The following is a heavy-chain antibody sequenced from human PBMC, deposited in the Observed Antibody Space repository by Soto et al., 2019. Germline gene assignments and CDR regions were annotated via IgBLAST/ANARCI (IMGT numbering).Heavy chain of an antibody. Sequence: SETLSLTCTVPGGSISNYYWSWIRQPPGMKLEYIGYIYYSGSANYSPSLKSRVTMSVDTSKNQFSLKLSSVTAADTAVYYCATTYIYDSSGYYFDYWGQGTLVTVSS. V-gene: IGHV4-59*01. CDR1: GGSISNYY. CDR2: IYYSGSA. J-gene: IGHJ4*02. D-gene: IGHD3-22*01. CDR3: ATTYIYDSSGYYFDY.